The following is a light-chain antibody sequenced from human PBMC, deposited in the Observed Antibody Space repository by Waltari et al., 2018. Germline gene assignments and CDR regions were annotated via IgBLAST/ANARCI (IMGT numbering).Light chain of an antibody. J-gene: IGKJ2*02. Sequence: EIVMTQSPAALSVSPGERDTRSCRASQYISHNLAWYQHKPGQPPRLLISGASTRATGVPARFSGSGSGTEFSLTISSLQSEDSAIYFCQQYNTWPPSTFGQGTKLEIK. CDR1: QYISHN. CDR2: GAS. CDR3: QQYNTWPPST. V-gene: IGKV3-15*01.